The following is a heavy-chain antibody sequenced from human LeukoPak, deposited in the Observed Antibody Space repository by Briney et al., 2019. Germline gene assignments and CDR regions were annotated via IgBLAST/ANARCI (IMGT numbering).Heavy chain of an antibody. CDR3: VKYGDNAGAY. Sequence: PSETLSLTCTVSGYSISTGYYWDWIRQPPGKGLEWIGTFYHGGSTYYTPSLKSRVTISVDTSKNHFSLKVNSMTAADTAIYYCVKYGDNAGAYWGQGTLVTVSS. CDR1: GYSISTGYY. CDR2: FYHGGST. D-gene: IGHD4-17*01. V-gene: IGHV4-38-2*02. J-gene: IGHJ4*02.